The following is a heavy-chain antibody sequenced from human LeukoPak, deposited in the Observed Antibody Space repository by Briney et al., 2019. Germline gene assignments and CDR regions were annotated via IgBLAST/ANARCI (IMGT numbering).Heavy chain of an antibody. CDR2: ISGSGGST. CDR1: GFTFSSYA. V-gene: IGHV3-23*01. D-gene: IGHD6-19*01. CDR3: TTYSSRWFRHFGY. Sequence: GGSLRLSCAASGFTFSSYAMSWVRQAPGKGLEWVSAISGSGGSTYYADSVKGRFTISRDNSKNTLYLQMNSLKTEDTAVYYCTTYSSRWFRHFGYWGQGTLVTVSS. J-gene: IGHJ4*02.